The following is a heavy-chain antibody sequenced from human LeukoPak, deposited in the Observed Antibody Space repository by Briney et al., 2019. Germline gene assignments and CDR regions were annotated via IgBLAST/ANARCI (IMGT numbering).Heavy chain of an antibody. D-gene: IGHD2-2*01. J-gene: IGHJ5*01. V-gene: IGHV3-23*01. CDR2: ISGSGGST. CDR3: AKDQIYCSSTSCCGWFDS. Sequence: PGGSLGLSCAASGFTFSSYAMSWVRQAPGKGLEWVSGISGSGGSTYYADSVKGRFTISRDNSKNTLYLQMNSLRVEDTAVYYCAKDQIYCSSTSCCGWFDSWGQGTLVTVSS. CDR1: GFTFSSYA.